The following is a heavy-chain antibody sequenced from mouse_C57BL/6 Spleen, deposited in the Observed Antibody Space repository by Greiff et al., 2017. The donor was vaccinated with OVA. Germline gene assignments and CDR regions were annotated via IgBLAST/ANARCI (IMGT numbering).Heavy chain of an antibody. V-gene: IGHV5-9-1*02. CDR1: GFTFGSYA. J-gene: IGHJ4*01. CDR3: TREGNGNYVGAMDY. D-gene: IGHD2-1*01. CDR2: ISSGGDYF. Sequence: EVRLVESGEGLVKPGGSLKLSCAAPGFTFGSYALSWVRQTPEKRLEWVAYISSGGDYFYYADTVKGRFTISRDNARNTLYLQMSSLKSEDTAMYYCTREGNGNYVGAMDYWGQGTSVTVSS.